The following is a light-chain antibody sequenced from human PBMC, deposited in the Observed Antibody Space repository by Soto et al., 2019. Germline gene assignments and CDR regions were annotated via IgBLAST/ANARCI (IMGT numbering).Light chain of an antibody. Sequence: QSVLIQPPSASGTPGQRVTISCSGRNSNIGSKTVSWYHQVPGTAPKVVIYSSDQRPSGVPDRLSASKSGTSASLAISGLQSADEGDYYCAAWDDSLNGEVVFGGGTKLTVL. V-gene: IGLV1-44*01. CDR2: SSD. J-gene: IGLJ2*01. CDR3: AAWDDSLNGEVV. CDR1: NSNIGSKT.